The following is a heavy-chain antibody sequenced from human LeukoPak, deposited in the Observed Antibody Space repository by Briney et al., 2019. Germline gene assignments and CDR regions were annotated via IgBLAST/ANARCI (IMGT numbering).Heavy chain of an antibody. V-gene: IGHV1-8*03. J-gene: IGHJ4*02. CDR1: GYTFISYE. Sequence: ASVKVSCKASGYTFISYEINWVGQATGQGLEWMGWMSTNSGNTGYAQKFQGRITITRDTSISTAYMELSSLRSEDTAVYYCARGSWASGYFVDYWGQGTLVTVSS. CDR3: ARGSWASGYFVDY. D-gene: IGHD3-3*01. CDR2: MSTNSGNT.